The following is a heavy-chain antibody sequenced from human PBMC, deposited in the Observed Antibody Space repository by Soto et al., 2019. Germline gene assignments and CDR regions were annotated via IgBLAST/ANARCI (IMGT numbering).Heavy chain of an antibody. CDR1: GFPFSSYG. CDR3: AKCEGDYDFWSGPGMDV. CDR2: ISYDGSNK. V-gene: IGHV3-30*18. J-gene: IGHJ6*02. D-gene: IGHD3-3*01. Sequence: GGSLRLSCAASGFPFSSYGMHWVRQAPGKGLEWVAVISYDGSNKYYADSVKGRFTISRDNSKNTLYLQMNSLRAEDTAVYYCAKCEGDYDFWSGPGMDVWGQGTTVAVSS.